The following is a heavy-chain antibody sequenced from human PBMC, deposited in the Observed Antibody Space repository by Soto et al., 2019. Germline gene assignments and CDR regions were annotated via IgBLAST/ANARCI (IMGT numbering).Heavy chain of an antibody. V-gene: IGHV4-39*01. Sequence: SETLSLTCIVSGGSISSSSYYWGWIRQPPGKGLEWIGSMYYSGTTYYNPSLRSRLTISVDTSKNQFSLKLSSVTAADTAVYYCARHAGTQAWFEFDSWGPGTLVTV. CDR1: GGSISSSSYY. D-gene: IGHD5-18*01. CDR3: ARHAGTQAWFEFDS. CDR2: MYYSGTT. J-gene: IGHJ4*02.